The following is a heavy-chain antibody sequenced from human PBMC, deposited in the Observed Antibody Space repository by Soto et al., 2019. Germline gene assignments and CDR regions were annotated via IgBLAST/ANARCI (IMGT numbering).Heavy chain of an antibody. J-gene: IGHJ3*02. CDR3: ARRYCSGGSCYSRHHDAFDI. CDR2: IYPGDSDT. Sequence: GESLKISCKGPGYSFTSYWIGWVRQMPGKGLEWMGIIYPGDSDTRYSPSFQGQVTISADKSISTAYLQWSSLEASDTAMYYCARRYCSGGSCYSRHHDAFDIWGQGTMVTVSS. D-gene: IGHD2-15*01. V-gene: IGHV5-51*01. CDR1: GYSFTSYW.